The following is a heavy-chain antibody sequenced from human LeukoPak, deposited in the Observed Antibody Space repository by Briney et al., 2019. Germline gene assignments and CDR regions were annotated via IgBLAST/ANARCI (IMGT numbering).Heavy chain of an antibody. CDR2: ISSSSSDI. J-gene: IGHJ4*02. CDR1: GFTFSSYS. D-gene: IGHD6-13*01. CDR3: AVGVSGFDD. Sequence: GGSLRLSCAASGFTFSSYSMNWVRQAPGKGLEWVSSISSSSSDIYYANSVRGRFTISRDNAKNLLYLQMNSLRAEDTAVYFCAVGVSGFDDWGQGTLVTVS. V-gene: IGHV3-21*01.